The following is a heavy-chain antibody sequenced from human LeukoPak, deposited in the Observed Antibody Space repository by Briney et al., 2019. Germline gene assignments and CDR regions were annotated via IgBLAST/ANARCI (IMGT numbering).Heavy chain of an antibody. CDR2: IYYSGST. J-gene: IGHJ4*02. CDR3: ASYYYGSGIV. Sequence: PSETLSLTCTVSGGSVSSGSYYWSWIRQPPGKGLEWSGYIYYSGSTNYNPSLKSRVTISVDTSKNQFSLKLSSVTAADTAVYYCASYYYGSGIVWGQGTLVTVSS. CDR1: GGSVSSGSYY. D-gene: IGHD3-10*01. V-gene: IGHV4-61*01.